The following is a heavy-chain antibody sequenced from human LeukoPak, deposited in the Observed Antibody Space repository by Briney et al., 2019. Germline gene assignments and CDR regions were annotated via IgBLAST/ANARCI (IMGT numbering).Heavy chain of an antibody. Sequence: SQTLSLTCTVSGGSISSGNYYWSWIRQPAGKGLEWIGRIHTSGSTNYKPSLKSRVTISGDTSKNQFSLKVTSVTAADTAVYYCARGGYSGYDFQDYWGQGTLVTVSS. CDR3: ARGGYSGYDFQDY. J-gene: IGHJ4*02. D-gene: IGHD5-12*01. CDR2: IHTSGST. CDR1: GGSISSGNYY. V-gene: IGHV4-61*02.